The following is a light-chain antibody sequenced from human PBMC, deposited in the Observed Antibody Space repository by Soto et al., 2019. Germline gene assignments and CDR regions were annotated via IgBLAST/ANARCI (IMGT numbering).Light chain of an antibody. Sequence: QSVLTQPRSVSGSPGQSVTVSCTGTSSDVGGYNYVAWYQQHPGKAPKIMISDVNKRPSGVPDRFSGSTSGNTASLTISGLQAEDEADYYCCSFAGRIFVFGTGTKVTVL. CDR2: DVN. J-gene: IGLJ1*01. CDR1: SSDVGGYNY. CDR3: CSFAGRIFV. V-gene: IGLV2-11*01.